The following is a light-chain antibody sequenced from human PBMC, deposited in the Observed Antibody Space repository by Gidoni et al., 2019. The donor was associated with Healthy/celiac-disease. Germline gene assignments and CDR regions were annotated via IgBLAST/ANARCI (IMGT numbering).Light chain of an antibody. CDR2: DAS. CDR1: QLVSSY. J-gene: IGKJ2*04. CDR3: QQRSNWLTMCS. Sequence: ILLKQSPATLSLSPGERATLSCRASQLVSSYFAWYQQKPGQAPRLLFYDASNRATVIPARFSGSGASTDFTLTISSLEAEDFAVYYCQQRSNWLTMCSFGQGTKLEIK. V-gene: IGKV3-11*01.